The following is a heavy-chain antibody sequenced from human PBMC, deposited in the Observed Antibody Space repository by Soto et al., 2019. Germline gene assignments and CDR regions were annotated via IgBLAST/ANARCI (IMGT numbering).Heavy chain of an antibody. Sequence: SETLSLTCTVSDGSISSSSYYWGWIRQPPGKGLEWIGSIYYSGSTYYNPSLKSRVTISVDTSKNQFSLKLSSVTAADTAVYYCASSLYYYDSSGYYPFDIWGQGTMVTVSS. CDR1: DGSISSSSYY. V-gene: IGHV4-39*01. J-gene: IGHJ3*02. D-gene: IGHD3-22*01. CDR2: IYYSGST. CDR3: ASSLYYYDSSGYYPFDI.